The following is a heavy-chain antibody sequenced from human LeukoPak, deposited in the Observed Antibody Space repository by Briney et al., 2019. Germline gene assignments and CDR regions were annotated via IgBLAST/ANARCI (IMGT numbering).Heavy chain of an antibody. J-gene: IGHJ4*02. CDR3: ARRAGDCSHPYDY. Sequence: GGSLRLSCAASGFTFRTYGMSWVRQAPGKGLEWVSGISASGGATYYADSVRGRFTVSRDNSKNTLGLQMNSLRAEDTAVYYCARRAGDCSHPYDYWGQGTLVTVSS. D-gene: IGHD2-21*01. CDR1: GFTFRTYG. V-gene: IGHV3-23*01. CDR2: ISASGGAT.